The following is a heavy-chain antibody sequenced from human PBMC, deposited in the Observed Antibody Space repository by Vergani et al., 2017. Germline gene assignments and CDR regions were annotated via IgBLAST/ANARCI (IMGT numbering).Heavy chain of an antibody. D-gene: IGHD3-9*01. CDR3: ARGVLRYSRAPDY. J-gene: IGHJ4*02. CDR2: IWYDGSNK. Sequence: QVQLVESGGGVVQPGRSLRLSCAASGFTFSSYGMHWVRQAPGKGVEWVAVIWYDGSNKYYADSVKGRFTISRDNSKNTLYLQMNSLTAEDTAVYYCARGVLRYSRAPDYWGQGTLVTVSS. V-gene: IGHV3-33*01. CDR1: GFTFSSYG.